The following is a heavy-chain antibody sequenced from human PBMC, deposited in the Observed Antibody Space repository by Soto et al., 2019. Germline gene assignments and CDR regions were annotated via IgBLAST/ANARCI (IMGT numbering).Heavy chain of an antibody. CDR2: ISATGGGT. Sequence: HPGWSLRLSCAASGFKFSNYAMSWVRQAPGKGLEWVSLISATGGGTYYADSVKGRVTIPRDNSHNTLYLQVHSLTAEDTAVYYCAKDRRAGGNSAFYFDFWGQGAQVTVS. CDR1: GFKFSNYA. D-gene: IGHD3-16*01. CDR3: AKDRRAGGNSAFYFDF. V-gene: IGHV3-23*01. J-gene: IGHJ4*02.